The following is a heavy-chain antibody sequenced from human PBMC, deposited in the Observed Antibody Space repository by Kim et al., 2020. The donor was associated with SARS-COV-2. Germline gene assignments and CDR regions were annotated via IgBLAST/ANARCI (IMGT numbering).Heavy chain of an antibody. D-gene: IGHD6-6*01. V-gene: IGHV3-30*18. CDR3: AKPGRLGSSDY. J-gene: IGHJ4*02. Sequence: GGSLRLSCAASGFTFSSYGMHWVRQAPGKGLEWVAVISYDGSNKYYADSVKGRFTISRDNSKNTLYLQMNSLRAEDTAVYYCAKPGRLGSSDYWGQGTLVTVSS. CDR2: ISYDGSNK. CDR1: GFTFSSYG.